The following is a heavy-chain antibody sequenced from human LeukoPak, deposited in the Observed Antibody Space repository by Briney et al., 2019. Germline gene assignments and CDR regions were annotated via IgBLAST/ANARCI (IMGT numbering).Heavy chain of an antibody. CDR1: GAAISTYF. CDR3: ARDFWSGSVGFDP. V-gene: IGHV4-59*01. CDR2: IYSSGST. J-gene: IGHJ5*02. Sequence: SETLSLTCTVSGAAISTYFWSWIRQSPRKGLEWIGYIYSSGSTKYNPSLKSRVTISVDASKNQFALTLRSLTAADTAVYYCARDFWSGSVGFDPWGQGTLVTVSS. D-gene: IGHD3-3*01.